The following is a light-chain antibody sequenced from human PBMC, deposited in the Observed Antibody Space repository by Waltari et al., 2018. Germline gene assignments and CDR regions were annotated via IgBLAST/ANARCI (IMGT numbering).Light chain of an antibody. CDR3: ASYAGYNNLDVL. CDR2: DVN. V-gene: IGLV2-8*01. Sequence: QSALTQPPSAYGSAGQSVTIYSTGNKRDVGRYKNVACAQQLPGEAPKLIIFDVNRRSSGIPDRFSGSKSGNTASLTVSGLQSEDEATYYCASYAGYNNLDVLFGGGTKLTVL. CDR1: KRDVGRYKN. J-gene: IGLJ2*01.